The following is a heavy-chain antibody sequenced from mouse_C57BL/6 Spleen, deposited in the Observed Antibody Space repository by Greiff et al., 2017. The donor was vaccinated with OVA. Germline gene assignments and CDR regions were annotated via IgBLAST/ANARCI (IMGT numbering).Heavy chain of an antibody. Sequence: VQLVESGPGLVQPSQSLSITCTVSGFSLTSYGVHWVRQSPGKGLEWLGVIWRGGSTDYNAAFMSRLSITKDNSKSQVFFKMNSLQADDTAIYYCATLTTVVEEGFAYWGQGTLVTVSA. CDR3: ATLTTVVEEGFAY. J-gene: IGHJ3*01. V-gene: IGHV2-5*01. D-gene: IGHD1-1*01. CDR1: GFSLTSYG. CDR2: IWRGGST.